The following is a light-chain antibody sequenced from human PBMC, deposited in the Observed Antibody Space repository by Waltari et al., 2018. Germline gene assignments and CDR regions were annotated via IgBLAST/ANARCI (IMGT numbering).Light chain of an antibody. CDR1: AVTKQY. Sequence: SYELTQPTTVSVSPGQTARITCAGDAVTKQYADWYQQKRGKAPVLGIDQDTKWAQGIPERFSGSSSGTTVTLTISGVQAEDVADYYCHSAYSSGTYVVFGVGTKLTVL. CDR2: QDT. CDR3: HSAYSSGTYVV. J-gene: IGLJ2*01. V-gene: IGLV3-25*03.